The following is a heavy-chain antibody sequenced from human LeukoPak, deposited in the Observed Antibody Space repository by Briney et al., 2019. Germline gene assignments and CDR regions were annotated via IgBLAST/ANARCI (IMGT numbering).Heavy chain of an antibody. D-gene: IGHD3-10*01. Sequence: PSETLSLTCTVSGGSISSYYWSWIRQPPGKGLEWIGYIYYSGSTNYNPSLKSRVTISVDTSKNQFSLKLSSVTAADTAVYYCARDLWSGVDYWGQGTLVTVSS. CDR2: IYYSGST. J-gene: IGHJ4*02. CDR3: ARDLWSGVDY. CDR1: GGSISSYY. V-gene: IGHV4-59*01.